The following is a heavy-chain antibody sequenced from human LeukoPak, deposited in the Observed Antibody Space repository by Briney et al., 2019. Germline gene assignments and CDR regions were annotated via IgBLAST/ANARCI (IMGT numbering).Heavy chain of an antibody. CDR2: INHSGST. CDR3: ARGKYVSPKAFDI. J-gene: IGHJ3*02. V-gene: IGHV4-34*01. D-gene: IGHD2-8*01. CDR1: GGSFSGYY. Sequence: SETLSLTCAVYGGSFSGYYWSWIRQPPGKGLEWIGEINHSGSTNYNPSLKSRVTISVDTSKNQFSLRLSSVTAADTAVYYCARGKYVSPKAFDIWGQGTMVTVSS.